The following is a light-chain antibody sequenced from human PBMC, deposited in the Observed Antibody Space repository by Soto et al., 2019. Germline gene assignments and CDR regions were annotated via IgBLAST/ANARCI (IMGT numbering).Light chain of an antibody. Sequence: DIQMTQSPSAPSASVGDRGTITCRASQSISSWLAWYQQKPGKALKLLIYDASSLESGVPSRFSGSGSGTEFTLTISSLQSEDFTVYSCLQYHNLWAFGQGTKVDIK. CDR2: DAS. V-gene: IGKV1-5*01. J-gene: IGKJ1*01. CDR3: LQYHNLWA. CDR1: QSISSW.